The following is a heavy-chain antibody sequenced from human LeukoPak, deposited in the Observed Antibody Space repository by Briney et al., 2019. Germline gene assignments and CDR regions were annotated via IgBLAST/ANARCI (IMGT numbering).Heavy chain of an antibody. V-gene: IGHV3-23*01. Sequence: GGSLRLSCAASGFTFSSFAMSWVRQAPGKGLEWVSGLSGSGGSTYYADSVKGRFTISRDNSKNTLYLQMNSLRAEDTAVYYCARDRIRITMVRGVTHHYFDYWGQGTLVTVSS. CDR2: LSGSGGST. D-gene: IGHD3-10*01. J-gene: IGHJ4*02. CDR3: ARDRIRITMVRGVTHHYFDY. CDR1: GFTFSSFA.